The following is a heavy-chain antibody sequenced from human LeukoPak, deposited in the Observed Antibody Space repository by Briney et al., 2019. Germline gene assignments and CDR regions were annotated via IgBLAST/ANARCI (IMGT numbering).Heavy chain of an antibody. Sequence: PGRSLRLSCAASGFSFSSYGMNWVRQAPGKGLEWVAVIWYDGSNKYYADSVKGRFTISRDNSKNTLYLQINSLRAKDTAVYYCARDLSGVDYWGQGTLVTVSP. D-gene: IGHD7-27*01. CDR3: ARDLSGVDY. J-gene: IGHJ4*02. CDR2: IWYDGSNK. CDR1: GFSFSSYG. V-gene: IGHV3-33*01.